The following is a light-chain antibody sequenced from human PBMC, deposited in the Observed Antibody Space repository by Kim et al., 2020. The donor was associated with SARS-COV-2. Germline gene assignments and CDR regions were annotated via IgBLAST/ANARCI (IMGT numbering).Light chain of an antibody. V-gene: IGKV4-1*01. CDR3: QQYYSRPS. Sequence: KATLRRQSSPRLLSLSDKRNYLAWYHQKPGQPPNVLFYWASTRQSGVPDRFSASGSGTDFTLIISSLQAEDAAVYYCQQYYSRPSFGGGTKVDIK. CDR2: WAS. CDR1: PRLLSLSDKRNY. J-gene: IGKJ4*01.